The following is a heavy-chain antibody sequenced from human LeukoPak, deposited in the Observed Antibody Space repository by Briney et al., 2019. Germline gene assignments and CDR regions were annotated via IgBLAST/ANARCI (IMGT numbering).Heavy chain of an antibody. Sequence: SETLSLTCTVSGGSISSYYWSWIRQPPGKGLEWIGYIYYSGSTNYNPSLKSRVTISVDTSKNQFSLKLSSVTAADTAVYYCARGRRQWLVIDYWGQGTLVTVSS. CDR1: GGSISSYY. D-gene: IGHD6-19*01. CDR3: ARGRRQWLVIDY. V-gene: IGHV4-59*12. J-gene: IGHJ4*02. CDR2: IYYSGST.